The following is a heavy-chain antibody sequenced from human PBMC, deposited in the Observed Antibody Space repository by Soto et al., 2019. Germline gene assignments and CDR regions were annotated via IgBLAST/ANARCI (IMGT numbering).Heavy chain of an antibody. V-gene: IGHV1-18*01. D-gene: IGHD3-22*01. CDR2: ISTYSGHT. CDR1: GYTFTSYG. CDR3: ARDRDSSGSLSGH. Sequence: ASVKVSCKASGYTFTSYGITCVRQAPGQGLEWMGWISTYSGHTTYAQRLQGRVTMTTDTSTSTAYMELRSLTSDDTAVYYCARDRDSSGSLSGHWGQGTLVTVSS. J-gene: IGHJ4*02.